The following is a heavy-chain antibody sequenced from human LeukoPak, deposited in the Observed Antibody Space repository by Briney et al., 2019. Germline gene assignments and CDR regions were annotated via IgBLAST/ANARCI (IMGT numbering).Heavy chain of an antibody. V-gene: IGHV4-39*07. CDR2: IYNSGST. Sequence: SETLSLTCTVSGGSISSSYYYWGWLRQPPGKGLEWIGSIYNSGSTHYNPSLKSRVTISVDTSKNQFSLKLSSVTAADTAVYYCARVGIAVAGTSYNWFDPWGQGTLVTVSS. CDR1: GGSISSSYYY. CDR3: ARVGIAVAGTSYNWFDP. D-gene: IGHD6-19*01. J-gene: IGHJ5*02.